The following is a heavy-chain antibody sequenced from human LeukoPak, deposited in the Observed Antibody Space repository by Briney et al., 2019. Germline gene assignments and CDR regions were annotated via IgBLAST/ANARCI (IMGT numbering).Heavy chain of an antibody. J-gene: IGHJ5*01. D-gene: IGHD3-3*01. CDR3: ASSRITIFGVVINNWFDS. Sequence: SVKVSCKASGGTFSSYAISWVRQAPGQGLEWMGGIIPIFGTANYAQKFQGRVTITADESTSTAYMELSSLRSEDTAVYYCASSRITIFGVVINNWFDSWGQGTLVTVSS. V-gene: IGHV1-69*13. CDR2: IIPIFGTA. CDR1: GGTFSSYA.